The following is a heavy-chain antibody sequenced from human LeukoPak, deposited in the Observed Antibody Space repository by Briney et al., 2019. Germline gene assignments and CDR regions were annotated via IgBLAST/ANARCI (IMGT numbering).Heavy chain of an antibody. D-gene: IGHD1-1*01. CDR3: ARHEREAFDI. CDR2: IYPGDSDT. J-gene: IGHJ3*02. CDR1: GYRFNSCW. V-gene: IGHV5-51*01. Sequence: GESLKISCKGSGYRFNSCWIGWVRQMPGKGLEWMGIIYPGDSDTRYSPSFQGQVTISADKSISTAYLQRSSLKASDTAMYYCARHEREAFDIWGQGTMVTVSS.